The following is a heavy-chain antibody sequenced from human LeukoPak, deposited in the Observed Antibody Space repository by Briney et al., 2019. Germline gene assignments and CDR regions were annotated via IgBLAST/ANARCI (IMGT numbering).Heavy chain of an antibody. J-gene: IGHJ4*02. CDR3: ARDPCLGYYGSGSLLGFDF. Sequence: TETLSLTCTVSGGSNSSYYWSWIRQPPGKGLEWIGYIYYSGSTNYNPSRKSRVTISVDTSKNQFSLKLSSVTAADTAVYYCARDPCLGYYGSGSLLGFDFWGQGTLVTVSS. D-gene: IGHD3-10*01. V-gene: IGHV4-59*01. CDR1: GGSNSSYY. CDR2: IYYSGST.